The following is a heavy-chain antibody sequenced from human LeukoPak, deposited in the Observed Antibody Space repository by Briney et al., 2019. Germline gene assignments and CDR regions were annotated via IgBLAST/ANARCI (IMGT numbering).Heavy chain of an antibody. J-gene: IGHJ5*02. CDR3: ARGATRVRGVLNWFDP. CDR1: GGTFSSYA. CDR2: IIPIFGTA. Sequence: SVKVSCKASGGTFSSYAISWVRQAPGQGLEWMGGIIPIFGTANYAQKFQGRVTITADESTSTAYMELSSLRSEDTAAYYCARGATRVRGVLNWFDPWGQETLVTVSS. D-gene: IGHD3-10*01. V-gene: IGHV1-69*01.